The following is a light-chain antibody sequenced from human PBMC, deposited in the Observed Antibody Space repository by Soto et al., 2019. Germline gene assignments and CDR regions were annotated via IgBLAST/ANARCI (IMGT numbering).Light chain of an antibody. Sequence: EILLTQSPSTLSLSPGERATLSCGASQSVSSYLAWYQQKPGQTPRLLIYDASNSATGIPARFSGSGSGTDFTLTISSLEHEDFAVHYCQQRSNWHPITFGQGTRLEIK. J-gene: IGKJ5*01. CDR3: QQRSNWHPIT. CDR1: QSVSSY. CDR2: DAS. V-gene: IGKV3-11*01.